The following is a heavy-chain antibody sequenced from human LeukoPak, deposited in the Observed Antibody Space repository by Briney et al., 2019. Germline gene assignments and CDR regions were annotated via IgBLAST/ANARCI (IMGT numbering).Heavy chain of an antibody. CDR3: AGDVAEDSSSWYSGYNWFDP. CDR1: GYTFTSYG. CDR2: ISAYNGNT. Sequence: GASVKVSCKASGYTFTSYGISWVRQAPGQGLEWMGWISAYNGNTNYAQKLQGRVTMTTDTSTSTAYMDLRSLRSDDPAVYYCAGDVAEDSSSWYSGYNWFDPWGQGTLVTVSS. V-gene: IGHV1-18*01. J-gene: IGHJ5*02. D-gene: IGHD6-13*01.